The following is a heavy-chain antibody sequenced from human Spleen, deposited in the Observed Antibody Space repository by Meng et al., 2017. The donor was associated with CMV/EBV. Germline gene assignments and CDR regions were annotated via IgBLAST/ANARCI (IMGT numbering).Heavy chain of an antibody. V-gene: IGHV3-11*04. CDR2: ISASGSDM. D-gene: IGHD2-21*01. CDR3: ARGFPGFVGYPDY. CDR1: GFIVSSNY. J-gene: IGHJ4*02. Sequence: GESLKISCAASGFIVSSNYMGWVRQAPGKGLEWVSYISASGSDMYYADSVKGRFAISRDNAKNSLYLQVNSLRVEDTAVYYCARGFPGFVGYPDYWGQGALVTVSS.